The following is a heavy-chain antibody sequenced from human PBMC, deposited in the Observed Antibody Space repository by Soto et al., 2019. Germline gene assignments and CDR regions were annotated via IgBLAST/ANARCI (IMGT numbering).Heavy chain of an antibody. Sequence: GESLKISCKGSGYSFAGYWITWVRQKPGKGLEWMGRIDPSDSQTYYSPSFRGHVTISVTKSITTVFLQWSSLRASDTAMYYCARQIYDSDTGPNFQYYFDSWGRGTPVTVSS. V-gene: IGHV5-10-1*01. CDR1: GYSFAGYW. D-gene: IGHD3-22*01. CDR2: IDPSDSQT. J-gene: IGHJ4*02. CDR3: ARQIYDSDTGPNFQYYFDS.